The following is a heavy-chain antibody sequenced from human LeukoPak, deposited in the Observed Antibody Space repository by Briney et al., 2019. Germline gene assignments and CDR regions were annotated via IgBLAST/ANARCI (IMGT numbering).Heavy chain of an antibody. CDR2: ISAYNGNT. V-gene: IGHV1-18*01. Sequence: GASVKVSCKASGYTFTSYGISWVRQAPGQGLEWMGWISAYNGNTNYAQKLQGRVTMTTDTSTSTAYMELRSLRSDDTAVYYCARVLNGSGSYYLLGYYYYYYYMDVWGKGTTVTISS. CDR1: GYTFTSYG. J-gene: IGHJ6*03. CDR3: ARVLNGSGSYYLLGYYYYYYYMDV. D-gene: IGHD3-10*01.